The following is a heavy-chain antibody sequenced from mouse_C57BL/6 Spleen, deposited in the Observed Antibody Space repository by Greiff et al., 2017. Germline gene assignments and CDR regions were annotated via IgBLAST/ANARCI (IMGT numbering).Heavy chain of an antibody. CDR3: ANYGYFWFAY. V-gene: IGHV1-64*01. CDR1: GYTFTSYW. CDR2: IHPNSGST. Sequence: QVHVKQPGAELVKPGASVKLSCKASGYTFTSYWMHWVKQRPGQGLEWIGMIHPNSGSTNYNEKFKSKATLTVDKSSSTAYMQLSSLTSEDSAVYYCANYGYFWFAYWGQGTLVTVSA. D-gene: IGHD2-14*01. J-gene: IGHJ3*01.